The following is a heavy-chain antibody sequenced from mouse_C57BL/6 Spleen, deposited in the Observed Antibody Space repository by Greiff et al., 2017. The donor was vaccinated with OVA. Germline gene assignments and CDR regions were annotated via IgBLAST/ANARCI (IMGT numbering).Heavy chain of an antibody. CDR1: GFTFSDYY. CDR2: INYDGSST. Sequence: EVKLVESEGGLVQPGSSMKLSCTASGFTFSDYYMAWVRQVPEKGLEWVANINYDGSSTYYLDSLKSRFIISRDNATNSLYLQMSSLKSDDTATYYYARDQGYGWFAYWGQGTLVTVSA. J-gene: IGHJ3*01. CDR3: ARDQGYGWFAY. D-gene: IGHD2-2*01. V-gene: IGHV5-16*01.